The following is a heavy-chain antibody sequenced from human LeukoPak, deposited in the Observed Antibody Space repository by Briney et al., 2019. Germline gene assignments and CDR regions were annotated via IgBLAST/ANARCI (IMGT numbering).Heavy chain of an antibody. CDR3: AKYMSSGY. D-gene: IGHD6-19*01. CDR2: ISYDGSNK. J-gene: IGHJ4*02. V-gene: IGHV3-30*18. Sequence: GGSLRLSCAASGLTFSTYGMHWVRQAPGKGLEWVAVISYDGSNKYYADSVKGRFTFSRDNSKNTLYLQMNSLRAEDTAVYYCAKYMSSGYWGQGTLVTVSS. CDR1: GLTFSTYG.